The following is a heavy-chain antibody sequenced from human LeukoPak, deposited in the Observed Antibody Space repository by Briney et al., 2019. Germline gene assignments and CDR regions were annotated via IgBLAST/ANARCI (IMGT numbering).Heavy chain of an antibody. V-gene: IGHV1-18*01. CDR2: ISTYTGRA. J-gene: IGHJ3*01. CDR1: GYKFNVYD. D-gene: IGHD4-23*01. Sequence: ASVKVSCKTSGYKFNVYDILWVRQAPGHGLDYVGWISTYTGRANYAQKFQGRVSMVTDTSTTTAYLDLTNLTSSDTGLYYCARADGTNSGTNAFDVWGLGTLVTVAS. CDR3: ARADGTNSGTNAFDV.